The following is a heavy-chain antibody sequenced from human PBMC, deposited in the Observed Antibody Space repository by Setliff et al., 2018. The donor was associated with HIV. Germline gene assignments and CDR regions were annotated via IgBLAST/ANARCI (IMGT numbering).Heavy chain of an antibody. CDR1: GYLFSNYW. Sequence: PGESLKISCQSSGYLFSNYWIAWVRQMPGKGLQWMGSIYPGDSDTRYSPAFQGQVTISADKSITYLQWSTLKASDTAMYYCARQPLTQPTSGDYTNAFDIWVQ. V-gene: IGHV5-51*01. D-gene: IGHD4-4*01. J-gene: IGHJ3*02. CDR3: ARQPLTQPTSGDYTNAFDI. CDR2: IYPGDSDT.